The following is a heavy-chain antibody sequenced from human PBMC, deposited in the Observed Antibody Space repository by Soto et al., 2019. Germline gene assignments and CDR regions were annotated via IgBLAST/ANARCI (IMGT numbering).Heavy chain of an antibody. V-gene: IGHV3-23*01. CDR1: GFTFNSCA. Sequence: GGSLRLSCAASGFTFNSCAMSWVRQAPGKGLEWVSSIGGGGANTYHADSVKGRFTISRDNSKNTLYLQMNSLRAEDTAGYYLSRRGLCYFLY. J-gene: IGHJ4*03. CDR3: SRRGLCYFLY. CDR2: IGGGGANT.